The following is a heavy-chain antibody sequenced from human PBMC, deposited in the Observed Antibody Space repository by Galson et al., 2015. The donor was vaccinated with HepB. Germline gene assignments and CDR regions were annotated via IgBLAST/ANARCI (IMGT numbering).Heavy chain of an antibody. Sequence: SLRLSCAASGFTVSSNYLIWVRQAPGKGLEWVSLIYSDASTSYADSVKGRFSVSRDTPRNTLYLQMNSLRAEDTAVYYCARGGDNSAYYWASDIWGQGKVVTVSS. CDR1: GFTVSSNY. D-gene: IGHD3-22*01. CDR2: IYSDAST. J-gene: IGHJ3*02. V-gene: IGHV3-53*01. CDR3: ARGGDNSAYYWASDI.